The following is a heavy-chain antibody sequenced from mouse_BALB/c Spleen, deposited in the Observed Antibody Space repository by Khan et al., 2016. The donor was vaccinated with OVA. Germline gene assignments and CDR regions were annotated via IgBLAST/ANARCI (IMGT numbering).Heavy chain of an antibody. Sequence: QIQLVQSGAELVRPGTSVKLSCKAAGYTFTNYWIGWVKQRPGHGLEWIGDIFPGGGYTNYNEKFKGKATLTADTSSSTAYMQLSSLTSEDSAIYDCARRGAARATGDYFDYWGQGTTLTVSS. D-gene: IGHD3-1*01. CDR1: GYTFTNYW. CDR2: IFPGGGYT. J-gene: IGHJ2*01. CDR3: ARRGAARATGDYFDY. V-gene: IGHV1-63*02.